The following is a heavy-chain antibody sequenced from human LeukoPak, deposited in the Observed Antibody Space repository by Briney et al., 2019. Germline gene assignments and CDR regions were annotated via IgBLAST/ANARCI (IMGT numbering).Heavy chain of an antibody. CDR2: ISSSGSTI. CDR1: GFISSTYS. D-gene: IGHD1-26*01. V-gene: IGHV3-48*04. CDR3: ARGGLGSWTFDS. J-gene: IGHJ4*02. Sequence: GGSLRLSCAASGFISSTYSMNWVRQAPGKGLEWVSYISSSGSTIYYADSMKGRFTISRDNANYSLSLQMNSLRAEDTAVYYCARGGLGSWTFDSWGRGTLVTVSS.